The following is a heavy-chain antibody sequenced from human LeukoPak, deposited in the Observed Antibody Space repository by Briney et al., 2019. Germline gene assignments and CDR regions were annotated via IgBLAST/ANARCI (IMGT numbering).Heavy chain of an antibody. CDR1: GFTFSSYA. CDR3: ARLPRGASEDY. V-gene: IGHV3-30*04. CDR2: ISYDGSNK. D-gene: IGHD1-26*01. Sequence: PGRSLRLSCAASGFTFSSYAMHWVRQAPGKGLEWVAVISYDGSNKYYADSVKGRFTISRDNSKNTLYLQMNSLRAEDTAVYYCARLPRGASEDYWGRGTLVTVSS. J-gene: IGHJ4*02.